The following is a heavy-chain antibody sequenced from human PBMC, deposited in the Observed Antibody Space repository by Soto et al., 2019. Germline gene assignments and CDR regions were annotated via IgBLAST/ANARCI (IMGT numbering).Heavy chain of an antibody. V-gene: IGHV1-46*01. CDR2: INPSGGST. CDR1: GYTFTSYY. J-gene: IGHJ3*02. D-gene: IGHD3-22*01. CDR3: ASCCSSGYYYHAFDI. Sequence: QVQLVQPGAEVKKPGASVKVSCKASGYTFTSYYMHWVRQAPGQGLEWMGIINPSGGSTSYAQKFQGRVTMTRDTSTSTVYMELSSLRSEDTAVYYCASCCSSGYYYHAFDIWGQGTMVTVSS.